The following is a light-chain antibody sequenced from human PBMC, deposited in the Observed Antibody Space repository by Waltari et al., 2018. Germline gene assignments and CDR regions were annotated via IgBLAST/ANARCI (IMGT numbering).Light chain of an antibody. J-gene: IGKJ1*01. V-gene: IGKV3-20*01. CDR1: QSISRF. CDR2: AAS. Sequence: EIVLTQSPGTLSLSAGERATISCRASQSISRFLAWYQQKPGQAPRLLIYAASNRATGIPDRFSGSGSGTDFSLTISRLEPEDFAVYFCQNHERLPAVFGQGTKVEIK. CDR3: QNHERLPAV.